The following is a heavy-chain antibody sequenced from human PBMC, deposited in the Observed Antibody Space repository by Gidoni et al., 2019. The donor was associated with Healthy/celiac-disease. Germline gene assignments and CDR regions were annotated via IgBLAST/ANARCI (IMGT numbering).Heavy chain of an antibody. V-gene: IGHV3-21*01. CDR3: ARGLGAFDI. J-gene: IGHJ3*02. D-gene: IGHD7-27*01. CDR2: ISSSSSYI. Sequence: QAPGKGLEWVSSISSSSSYIYYADSVKGRFTISRDNAKNSLYLQMNSLRAEDTAVYYCARGLGAFDIWGQGTMVTVSS.